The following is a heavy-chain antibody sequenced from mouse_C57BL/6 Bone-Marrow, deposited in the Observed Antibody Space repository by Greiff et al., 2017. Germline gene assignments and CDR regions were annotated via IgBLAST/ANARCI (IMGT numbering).Heavy chain of an antibody. J-gene: IGHJ2*01. V-gene: IGHV1-54*01. CDR2: IYPGSGST. CDR3: ARESPYYFDY. Sequence: VQLQQSGAELVRPGTSVKVSCKASGYAFTNYLIEWVKQRPGQGLEWIGDIYPGSGSTNYNEKFKSKATLTVDTSSSTAYMQLSSLTSEDSAVYYCARESPYYFDYWGQGTTLTVSS. D-gene: IGHD1-3*01. CDR1: GYAFTNYL.